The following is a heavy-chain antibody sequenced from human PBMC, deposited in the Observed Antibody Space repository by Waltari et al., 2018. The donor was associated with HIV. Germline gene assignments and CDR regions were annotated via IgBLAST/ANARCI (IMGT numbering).Heavy chain of an antibody. CDR1: GFNVSSPY. Sequence: EVQLVESGGGLFRPGGSLRLSCVVSGFNVSSPYMTWVSQPPGTGLEWVSTLYVPTTGTDRFYAPSVKGRFTISRDNSENTLYLQMSGLRAEDTAGYYCVRGSLMTTAAPWGQGTLVTVSS. D-gene: IGHD4-17*01. V-gene: IGHV3-53*03. CDR3: VRGSLMTTAAP. J-gene: IGHJ5*02. CDR2: LYVPTTGTDR.